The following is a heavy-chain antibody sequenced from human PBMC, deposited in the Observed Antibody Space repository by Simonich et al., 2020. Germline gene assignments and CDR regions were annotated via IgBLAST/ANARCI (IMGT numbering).Heavy chain of an antibody. J-gene: IGHJ6*02. Sequence: QVQLQESGPGLVKPSETLSLTCAVSGYSISSGYYWGWIRQPPGKGLEWIGSIYHSGSTYSHPSLKGRVTISVDTSKNQFSLKLSSVTAADTAVYYCARVGYSNYYYYGMDVWGQGTTVTVSS. V-gene: IGHV4-38-2*01. CDR2: IYHSGST. CDR3: ARVGYSNYYYYGMDV. CDR1: GYSISSGYY. D-gene: IGHD6-13*01.